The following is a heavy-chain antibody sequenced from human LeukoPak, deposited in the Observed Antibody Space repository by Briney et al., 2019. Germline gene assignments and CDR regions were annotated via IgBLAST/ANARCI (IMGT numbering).Heavy chain of an antibody. Sequence: SETLSLTCTVSGGSISSSSYYWGWIRQPPGTGLEWIGSIYYSGSTYYNPSLKSRVTISVDTSKNQFSLKLSSVTAADTAVYYCARGKVGGDYVRSRYFDLWGRGTLVTVSS. CDR1: GGSISSSSYY. J-gene: IGHJ2*01. CDR3: ARGKVGGDYVRSRYFDL. CDR2: IYYSGST. V-gene: IGHV4-39*01. D-gene: IGHD4-17*01.